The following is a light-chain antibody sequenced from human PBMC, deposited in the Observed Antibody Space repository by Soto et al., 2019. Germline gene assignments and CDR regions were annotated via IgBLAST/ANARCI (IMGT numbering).Light chain of an antibody. J-gene: IGKJ5*01. CDR1: QSVSSN. CDR3: QQCGSSST. V-gene: IGKV3-15*01. Sequence: EIVLTQSPAALSVSPGERATLSCRASQSVSSNFAWYQQKPGQAPRLLIYDASTRATGIPARFSGSGSGTEFTLTISSLQSEDFAVYYCQQCGSSSTFGQGTRLEIK. CDR2: DAS.